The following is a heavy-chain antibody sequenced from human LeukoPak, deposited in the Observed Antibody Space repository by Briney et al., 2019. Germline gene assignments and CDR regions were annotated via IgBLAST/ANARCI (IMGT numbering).Heavy chain of an antibody. Sequence: SQTLSLTCAISGDSVSGNRATWNWLRQSPSRGLEWLGRIYYRSKWYSDYAVSVKGRITINPDTSKNQFSLLLNSVTPEDTAVYFCGRAEHDWGSDYWGQGTLVTVST. CDR3: GRAEHDWGSDY. J-gene: IGHJ4*02. CDR1: GDSVSGNRAT. V-gene: IGHV6-1*01. CDR2: IYYRSKWYS. D-gene: IGHD3-9*01.